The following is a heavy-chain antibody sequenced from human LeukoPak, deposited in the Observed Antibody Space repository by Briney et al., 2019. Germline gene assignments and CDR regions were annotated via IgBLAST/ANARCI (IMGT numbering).Heavy chain of an antibody. CDR3: GREVPGGATILDY. D-gene: IGHD1-26*01. CDR2: IKEDGSVK. CDR1: GFTFSSYW. J-gene: IGHJ4*02. Sequence: GGSLRLPCAASGFTFSSYWMSWVRQAPGKGLEWVANIKEDGSVKNYVDSVKGRFTISRDNAKKSLYVQMNSLRADDTAVYYCGREVPGGATILDYWGQGTLVTVSS. V-gene: IGHV3-7*04.